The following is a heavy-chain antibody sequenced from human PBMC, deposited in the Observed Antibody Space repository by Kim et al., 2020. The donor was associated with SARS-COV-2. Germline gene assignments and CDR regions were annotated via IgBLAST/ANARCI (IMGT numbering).Heavy chain of an antibody. CDR1: GGSISSSNW. CDR2: IYHSGST. D-gene: IGHD6-13*01. CDR3: ARLIPPIAAAGDDY. Sequence: SETLSLTCAVSGGSISSSNWWSWVRQPPGKGLEWIGEIYHSGSTNYNPSLKSRVTISVDKSKNQFSLKLSSVTAADTAVYYCARLIPPIAAAGDDYWGQGTLVTVSS. J-gene: IGHJ4*02. V-gene: IGHV4-4*02.